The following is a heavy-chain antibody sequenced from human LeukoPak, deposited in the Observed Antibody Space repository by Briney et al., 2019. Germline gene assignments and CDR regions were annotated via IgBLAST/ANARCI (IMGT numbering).Heavy chain of an antibody. CDR3: ARDNYYGSGSHYLDY. Sequence: ASVKVSCKASGYTFTDYFMHWVRQAPGQGLEWMGWINPNSGGTNYAQKFQDRVSMTRDTSISTAYMELSRLNSDDTAVYYCARDNYYGSGSHYLDYWGQGTLVTVSS. D-gene: IGHD3-10*01. V-gene: IGHV1-2*02. J-gene: IGHJ4*02. CDR2: INPNSGGT. CDR1: GYTFTDYF.